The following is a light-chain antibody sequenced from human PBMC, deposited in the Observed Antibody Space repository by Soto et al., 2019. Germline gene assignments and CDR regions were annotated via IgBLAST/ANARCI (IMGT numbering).Light chain of an antibody. V-gene: IGLV1-40*01. CDR3: QSYRV. CDR1: SSSIGAGYD. J-gene: IGLJ2*01. Sequence: QSVLTQPPSVSGAPGQRVTLSCTGSSSSIGAGYDVHWYQQLPGTAPKLLIYGNSNRPSGVPDRFSGSKSGTSASLAITGLQAEDDADYYCQSYRVFGGGTKVTVL. CDR2: GNS.